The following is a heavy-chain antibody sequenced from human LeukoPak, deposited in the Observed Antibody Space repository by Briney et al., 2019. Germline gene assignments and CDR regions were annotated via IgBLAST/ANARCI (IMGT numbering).Heavy chain of an antibody. D-gene: IGHD5-18*01. Sequence: SETLSLTCAVYGGSFSGYYWSWIRQPPGKGLEWIGEINHSGSTNCNPSLKSRVTISVDTSKNQFSLKLSSVTAADTAVYYCARLSDGYSYLDYWGQGTLVTVSS. CDR2: INHSGST. CDR1: GGSFSGYY. V-gene: IGHV4-34*01. J-gene: IGHJ4*02. CDR3: ARLSDGYSYLDY.